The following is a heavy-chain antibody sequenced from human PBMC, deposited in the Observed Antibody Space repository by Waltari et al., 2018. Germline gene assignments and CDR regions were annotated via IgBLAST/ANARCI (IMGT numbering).Heavy chain of an antibody. CDR2: ISGSGGST. CDR1: GFTFDDYA. Sequence: EVQLVESGGGLVQPGRSLSLSCAASGFTFDDYAMHWVRPAPGKGREWVSAISGSGGSTYYADSVKGRFTISRDNSKNTLYLQMNSLRAEDTAVYYCAKGPEDIVVVPAAPYGMDVWGQGTTVTVSS. CDR3: AKGPEDIVVVPAAPYGMDV. D-gene: IGHD2-2*01. V-gene: IGHV3-23*04. J-gene: IGHJ6*02.